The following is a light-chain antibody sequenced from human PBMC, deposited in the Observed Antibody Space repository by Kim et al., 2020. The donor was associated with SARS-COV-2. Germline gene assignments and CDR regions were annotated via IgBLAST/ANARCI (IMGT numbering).Light chain of an antibody. V-gene: IGKV1-5*03. CDR2: KMF. Sequence: ASVGDTVTITCRDSQSVTSWLAWYQKKPGKAPKLLIYKMFNLESGVPSRFSGTGDGTEFTLTISRLQPDDFATYYCQQYQTYPLTFGGGTKVDIK. J-gene: IGKJ4*01. CDR3: QQYQTYPLT. CDR1: QSVTSW.